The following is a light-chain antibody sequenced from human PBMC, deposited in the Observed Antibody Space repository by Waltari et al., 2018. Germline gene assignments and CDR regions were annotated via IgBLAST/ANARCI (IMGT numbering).Light chain of an antibody. V-gene: IGKV3-20*01. CDR1: QRVSSSY. CDR3: QQYGSSPQG. J-gene: IGKJ3*01. Sequence: CGASQRVSSSYLAWYQQKPGQAPRLLIYGASSRATGIPDRFSGSGSGTDFTLTISRLEPEDFAVYYCQQYGSSPQGFGPGTKVDIK. CDR2: GAS.